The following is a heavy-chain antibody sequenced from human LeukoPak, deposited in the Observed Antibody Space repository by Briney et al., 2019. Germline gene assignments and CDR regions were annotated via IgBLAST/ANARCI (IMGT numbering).Heavy chain of an antibody. CDR2: ISGSGGST. D-gene: IGHD3-22*01. V-gene: IGHV3-23*01. CDR1: GFTFSSYA. Sequence: GGSLRLSCAASGFTFSSYAMSWVRQAPGKGLEWGSAISGSGGSTYYADSVKGRFTISRDNSKNTLYLQMNSLRAEDTAVYYCAKVTRIYDSSGYYYYFDYWGQGTLVTVSS. J-gene: IGHJ4*02. CDR3: AKVTRIYDSSGYYYYFDY.